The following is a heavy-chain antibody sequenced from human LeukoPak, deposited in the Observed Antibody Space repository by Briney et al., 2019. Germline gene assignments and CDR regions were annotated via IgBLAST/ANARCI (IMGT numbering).Heavy chain of an antibody. D-gene: IGHD6-13*01. V-gene: IGHV1-2*04. J-gene: IGHJ4*02. CDR2: INPNSGGT. Sequence: ASVKVSCKASGYTFTGYYMHWVRQAPGRGLEWMGWINPNSGGTNYAQKFQGWVTMTRDTSISTAYMELSRLRSDDTAVYYCAREFRAAAGDPYFDYWGQGTLATVSS. CDR1: GYTFTGYY. CDR3: AREFRAAAGDPYFDY.